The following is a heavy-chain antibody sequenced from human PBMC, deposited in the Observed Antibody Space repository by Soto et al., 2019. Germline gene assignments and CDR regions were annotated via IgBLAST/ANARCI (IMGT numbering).Heavy chain of an antibody. CDR1: GGFVTSGSYY. Sequence: QVQLQQWGAGLLKPSETLSLTCAVYGGFVTSGSYYWSWIRQPPGKGLEWIGEMSHSGGTHFNPSSKIQVPIRETRSRISSTLKLGLVTAPDPALFYWRVEGRGPPRTVVKALDIWGPGTRV. CDR3: RVEGRGPPRTVVKALDI. CDR2: MSHSGGT. J-gene: IGHJ3*02. D-gene: IGHD1-1*01. V-gene: IGHV4-34*01.